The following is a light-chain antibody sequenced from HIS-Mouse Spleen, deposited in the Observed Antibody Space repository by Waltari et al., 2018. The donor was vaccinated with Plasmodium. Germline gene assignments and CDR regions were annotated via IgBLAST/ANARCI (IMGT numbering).Light chain of an antibody. CDR3: QAWDSSTVV. CDR2: QDS. J-gene: IGLJ2*01. V-gene: IGLV3-1*01. CDR1: KLGYKY. Sequence: SYELTQPPSVSVSPGQTASITCSGDKLGYKYACWYQQKPGQYPVLVIYQDSKRPSGIHERFAGSNAGNTATLTISGTQAMDEADYYCQAWDSSTVVFGGGTKLTVL.